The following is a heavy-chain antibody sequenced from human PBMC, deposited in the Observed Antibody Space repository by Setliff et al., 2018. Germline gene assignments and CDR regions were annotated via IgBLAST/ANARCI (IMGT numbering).Heavy chain of an antibody. Sequence: GGSLRLSCEVSGFIVSNNEMSWVRQAPGKGLEWVSVTYSDGRTNYADSVKGRFTISRDNSKNTLYLQMSSLRADDTAMYYCARAQFRNSGGLYSWGQGTLVTVSS. CDR1: GFIVSNNE. V-gene: IGHV3-53*05. D-gene: IGHD1-7*01. CDR3: ARAQFRNSGGLYS. J-gene: IGHJ5*02. CDR2: TYSDGRT.